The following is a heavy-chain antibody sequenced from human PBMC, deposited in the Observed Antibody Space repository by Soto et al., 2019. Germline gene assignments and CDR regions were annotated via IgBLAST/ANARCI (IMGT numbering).Heavy chain of an antibody. V-gene: IGHV3-7*03. CDR3: ARVGTDNDAFDI. D-gene: IGHD1-1*01. J-gene: IGHJ3*02. Sequence: EVQLLGSGGGLVQPGGSLRLSCVASGFTFSTYWMSWVRQAPGKGLEWVANIKQDGSEKYYVDSVKGRFTISRDNAKNSLYLQMNSLRAEDTAVYYCARVGTDNDAFDIWGQGTMVTVSS. CDR2: IKQDGSEK. CDR1: GFTFSTYW.